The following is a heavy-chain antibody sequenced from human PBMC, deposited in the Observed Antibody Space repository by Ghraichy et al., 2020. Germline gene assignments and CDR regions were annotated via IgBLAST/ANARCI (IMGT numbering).Heavy chain of an antibody. V-gene: IGHV3-30*18. J-gene: IGHJ6*02. CDR3: AKEKRKNGWYFDSQDCYGMAV. CDR2: TSYDGTKK. CDR1: GFNFSNYA. D-gene: IGHD6-19*01. Sequence: GGSLRLSCGASGFNFSNYAMHWVRQVPGKGLEWVAVTSYDGTKKYYADSVTGRLTISRDNSKNTLYLQMNNLRPDDTAVYYCAKEKRKNGWYFDSQDCYGMAVWGQGTTVTVSS.